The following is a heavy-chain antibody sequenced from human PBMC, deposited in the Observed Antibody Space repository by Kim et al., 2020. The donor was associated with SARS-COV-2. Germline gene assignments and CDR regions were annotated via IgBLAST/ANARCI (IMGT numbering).Heavy chain of an antibody. J-gene: IGHJ4*02. CDR2: IYYSGST. CDR3: ARGEYQWEFDY. D-gene: IGHD6-19*01. V-gene: IGHV4-59*01. CDR1: GGSISSYY. Sequence: SETLSLTCTVSGGSISSYYWSWIRQPPGKGLEWIGYIYYSGSTNYNPSLKSRVTISVDTSKNQFSLKLSSVTAADTAVYYCARGEYQWEFDYWGQGTLVTVSS.